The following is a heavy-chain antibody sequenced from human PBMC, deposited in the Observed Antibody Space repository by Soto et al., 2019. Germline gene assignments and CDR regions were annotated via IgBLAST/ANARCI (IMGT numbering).Heavy chain of an antibody. J-gene: IGHJ6*02. CDR1: GFTFSSYG. D-gene: IGHD3-10*01. CDR3: ARDRKWFGDTDGMVV. V-gene: IGHV3-33*01. CDR2: IWYDGSNK. Sequence: PGGSLRLSCAASGFTFSSYGMHWVRQAPGKGLEWVAVIWYDGSNKYYADSVKGRFTISRDNSKNTLYLQMNSLRAEDTAVYYCARDRKWFGDTDGMVVWGQGTTVTVSS.